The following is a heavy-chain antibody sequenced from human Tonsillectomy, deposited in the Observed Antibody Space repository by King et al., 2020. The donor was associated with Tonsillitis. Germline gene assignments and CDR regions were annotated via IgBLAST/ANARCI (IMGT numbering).Heavy chain of an antibody. CDR1: GDSISNYY. D-gene: IGHD5-24*01. CDR2: IYYSGNT. V-gene: IGHV4-59*01. Sequence: QLQESGPGLVKPSETLSLTCSVSGDSISNYYWSWIRPPPGKGLEWIGYIYYSGNTNYNPSLKSRVTISVDTSKNQFSLKLSSVTAADTAVYYCARFPPLDGYNFLSFDIWGQGTMVTVSS. CDR3: ARFPPLDGYNFLSFDI. J-gene: IGHJ3*02.